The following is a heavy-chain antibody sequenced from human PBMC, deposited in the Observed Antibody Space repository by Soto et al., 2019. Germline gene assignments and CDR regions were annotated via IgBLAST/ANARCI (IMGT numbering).Heavy chain of an antibody. CDR3: ARDCNFSFDI. V-gene: IGHV4-31*03. D-gene: IGHD3-3*01. CDR1: GGSVNSGGHY. Sequence: QVQLQESGPGLVEPSQTLSLTCTVSGGSVNSGGHYWSWIRQHPGKGLEWIGHIYYIGGSYYNPSLKSRVTISIDTSKYQCCLSLCSVTAADTSAYYYARDCNFSFDIWDQGTMVTVSS. J-gene: IGHJ3*02. CDR2: IYYIGGS.